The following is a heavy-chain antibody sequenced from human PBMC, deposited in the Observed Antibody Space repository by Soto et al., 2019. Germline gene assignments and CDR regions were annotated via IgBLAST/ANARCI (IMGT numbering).Heavy chain of an antibody. D-gene: IGHD3-22*01. CDR2: INAGNGNT. J-gene: IGHJ4*02. CDR1: GYTFTSYA. Sequence: QVQLVKSGAEERKPGASVKVSCKASGYTFTSYAIHWVRQAPGQRLEWMGWINAGNGNTKYSQKFQGRVTITRDTSASTAYMELSSLRSEDTAVYYCARDEGYSDSTGYYDYWGQGTLVTVSS. CDR3: ARDEGYSDSTGYYDY. V-gene: IGHV1-3*05.